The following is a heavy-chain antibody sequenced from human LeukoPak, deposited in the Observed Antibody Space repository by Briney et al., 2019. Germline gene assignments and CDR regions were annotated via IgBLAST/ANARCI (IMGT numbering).Heavy chain of an antibody. D-gene: IGHD3-16*02. V-gene: IGHV3-23*01. CDR1: GISLSGHW. Sequence: GGSLRLSCVASGISLSGHWVRWVRQAPGKELEWVSAISGSGGSTYYADSVKGRFTISRDNSKNTLYLQMNSLRAEDTAVYYCAKDPGELSFDYWGQGTLVTVSS. J-gene: IGHJ4*02. CDR3: AKDPGELSFDY. CDR2: ISGSGGST.